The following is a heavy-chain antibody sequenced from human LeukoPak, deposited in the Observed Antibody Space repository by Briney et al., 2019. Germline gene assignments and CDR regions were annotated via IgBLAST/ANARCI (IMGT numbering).Heavy chain of an antibody. V-gene: IGHV4-59*01. J-gene: IGHJ6*02. CDR3: ARGYFWSGYSEYYYYGMDV. CDR2: IYYSGST. CDR1: GGSISSYY. Sequence: SETLSLTCTVSGGSISSYYWSWIRQPPGKGLEWVGYIYYSGSTNYNPSLKSRVTISVDTSKNQFSLKLSSVTAADTAVYYCARGYFWSGYSEYYYYGMDVWGQGTTVTVSS. D-gene: IGHD3-3*01.